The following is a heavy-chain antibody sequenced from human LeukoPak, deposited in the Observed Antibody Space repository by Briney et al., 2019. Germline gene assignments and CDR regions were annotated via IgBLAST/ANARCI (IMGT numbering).Heavy chain of an antibody. V-gene: IGHV3-30*04. J-gene: IGHJ3*02. Sequence: GGSLRLSCAASGFTFSSYAMHWVRQAPGKGLEWVAVISYDGSNKYYADSVKGRFTISRDNSKNTLYLQMNSLRAEDTAVYYCAREYYDSTPDAFDIWGQGTMVTVSS. D-gene: IGHD3-22*01. CDR1: GFTFSSYA. CDR2: ISYDGSNK. CDR3: AREYYDSTPDAFDI.